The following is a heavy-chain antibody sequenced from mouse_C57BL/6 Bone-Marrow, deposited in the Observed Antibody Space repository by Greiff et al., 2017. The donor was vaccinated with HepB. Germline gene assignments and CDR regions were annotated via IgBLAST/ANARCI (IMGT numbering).Heavy chain of an antibody. Sequence: FQLQQPGAELVMPGASVKLSCKASGYTFTSYWMHWVKQRPGQGLEWIGEIDPSDSYTNYNQKFKSKSTLTVDKSSSTAYMQLSSLTSEESAVYYCTRSGVATRYYDGWGTETTVNVSS. D-gene: IGHD1-1*01. CDR1: GYTFTSYW. CDR3: TRSGVATRYYDG. V-gene: IGHV1-69*01. J-gene: IGHJ1*03. CDR2: IDPSDSYT.